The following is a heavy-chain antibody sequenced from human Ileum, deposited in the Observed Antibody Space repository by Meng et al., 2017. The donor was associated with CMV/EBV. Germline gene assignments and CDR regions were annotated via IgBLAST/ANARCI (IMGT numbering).Heavy chain of an antibody. J-gene: IGHJ4*02. CDR1: GFTFSSYA. V-gene: IGHV3-23*01. CDR2: ISGSGDST. CDR3: AKGFRSWNSLFDY. Sequence: EVQLLASGGGLVQPGGSLRLSCAASGFTFSSYAMGWARQAPGKGLEWISVISGSGDSTFKADSVKGRFTISRDNSKSTVSLQMNSLRGEDTAVYYCAKGFRSWNSLFDYWDQGLRVTVSS. D-gene: IGHD1-7*01.